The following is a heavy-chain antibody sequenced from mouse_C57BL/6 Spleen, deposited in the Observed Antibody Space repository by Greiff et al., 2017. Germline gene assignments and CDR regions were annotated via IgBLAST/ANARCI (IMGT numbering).Heavy chain of an antibody. Sequence: VPLQQSVAELVRPGASVKLSCTASGFNIKNTYMPWVKQRPEQGLEWIGRIDPANGNPKYAPKFQGKATITADTSSNTAYLQLSSLTSEDTAIYYCARRLPDARYYWGQGTSVTVSS. CDR3: ARRLPDARYY. V-gene: IGHV14-3*01. CDR1: GFNIKNTY. J-gene: IGHJ4*01. CDR2: IDPANGNP.